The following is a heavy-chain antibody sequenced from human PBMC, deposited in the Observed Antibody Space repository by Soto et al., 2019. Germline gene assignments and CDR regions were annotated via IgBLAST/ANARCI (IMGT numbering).Heavy chain of an antibody. V-gene: IGHV4-59*01. CDR3: APVPVDRSMSYWPAP. D-gene: IGHD5-12*01. CDR2: IYYSGNT. Sequence: PPGKGLEWIGYIYYSGNTNYNPSLKRRVIISVDTSKNLFSLKLTSVTAADTAVYYCAPVPVDRSMSYWPAPWRHGTPVT. J-gene: IGHJ5*02.